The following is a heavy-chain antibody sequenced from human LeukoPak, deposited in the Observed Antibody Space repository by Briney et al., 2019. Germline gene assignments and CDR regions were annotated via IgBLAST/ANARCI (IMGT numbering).Heavy chain of an antibody. J-gene: IGHJ6*02. Sequence: GGSLRLSCTPSGFSFADHAMSWVRQAPGQGLEGGGFIRSKAYRGTTEYAASVKGRFTISRDDSNSIVYLQMNSLKSEDTALYYCARGPIQLWIHNAMDVWGQGATVTVSS. CDR1: GFSFADHA. CDR2: IRSKAYRGTT. CDR3: ARGPIQLWIHNAMDV. V-gene: IGHV3-49*04. D-gene: IGHD5-18*01.